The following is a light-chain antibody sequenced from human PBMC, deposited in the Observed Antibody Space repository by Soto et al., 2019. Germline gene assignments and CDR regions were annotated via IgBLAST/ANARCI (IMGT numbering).Light chain of an antibody. CDR3: QQYAGSPWT. J-gene: IGKJ1*01. CDR2: GAS. V-gene: IGKV3-20*01. Sequence: EIVLTQSPGTLSLSPGERATLSCRASQSVSGSYLAWYHQKPGQAPRLLIYGASSRATGIPDRFSGSGSGTDFTLTISRLEPEDFAVYYCQQYAGSPWTFGQGTKVDIK. CDR1: QSVSGSY.